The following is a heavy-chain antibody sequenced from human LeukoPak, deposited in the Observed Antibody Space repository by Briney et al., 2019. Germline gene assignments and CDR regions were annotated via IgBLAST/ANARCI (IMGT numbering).Heavy chain of an antibody. Sequence: GRSLRLSCAASGFTFSSYAMHWVRQAPGKGLEWVAVISYDGSNKYYADSVKGRFTISRDNSKNTLYLQMNSLRAEDTAVYYCARDGSHGPTVAGTYYFDYWGQGTLVTVSS. CDR1: GFTFSSYA. CDR2: ISYDGSNK. CDR3: ARDGSHGPTVAGTYYFDY. J-gene: IGHJ4*02. D-gene: IGHD6-19*01. V-gene: IGHV3-30-3*01.